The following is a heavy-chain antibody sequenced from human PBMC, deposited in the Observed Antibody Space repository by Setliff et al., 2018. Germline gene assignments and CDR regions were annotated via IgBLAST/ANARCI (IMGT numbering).Heavy chain of an antibody. CDR1: GGSINNYY. CDR2: VYSNVGT. J-gene: IGHJ6*03. Sequence: SETLSLTCTVSGGSINNYYWSWIRQPAGKGLEWIGRVYSNVGTNFNPSLKSRVTISLDASKNQFSLRLTSVTAADTAVYYCARVTGFFYVDAWGKGTTVTVSS. D-gene: IGHD3-3*01. V-gene: IGHV4-4*07. CDR3: ARVTGFFYVDA.